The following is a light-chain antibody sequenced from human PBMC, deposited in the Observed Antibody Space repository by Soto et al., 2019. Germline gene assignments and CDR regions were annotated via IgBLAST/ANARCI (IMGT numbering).Light chain of an antibody. CDR1: QTISSY. CDR2: AAS. V-gene: IGKV1-39*01. CDR3: QQSHSIPYT. J-gene: IGKJ2*01. Sequence: DLQMTQSPSSLSASVGDRVTITCRASQTISSYLNWYQQKPGKAPKLLIYAASSLQSGVPSRFSGSGSGTDFTLTISSLQPEDFATYHCQQSHSIPYTFGQGTKLEIK.